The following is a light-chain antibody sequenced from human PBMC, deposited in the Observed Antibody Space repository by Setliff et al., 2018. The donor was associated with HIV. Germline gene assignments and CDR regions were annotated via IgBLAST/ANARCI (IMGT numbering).Light chain of an antibody. Sequence: SYELTQPPSVSVAPGKTARITCGVNKFGSKSVHWYQQKPGQAPVLVVYDNSHRPSGIPERFSGSNSGNTATLTISRVEAGDEADYYCQVWDSRSHHYVFGTGTKVTVL. CDR3: QVWDSRSHHYV. CDR1: KFGSKS. V-gene: IGLV3-21*03. J-gene: IGLJ1*01. CDR2: DNS.